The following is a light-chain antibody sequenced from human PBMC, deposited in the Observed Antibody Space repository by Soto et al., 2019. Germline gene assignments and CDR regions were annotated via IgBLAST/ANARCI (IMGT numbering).Light chain of an antibody. CDR1: QSISTY. CDR3: QQRSTLYYT. V-gene: IGKV1-39*01. J-gene: IGKJ2*01. CDR2: AAS. Sequence: DIQMTQSPSSLSASVGDRVIITCRASQSISTYLNWYQQSPGKAPKLLIYAASTLHSGVPSRFSGSGSGTDFTLTIRGLQPEDFVTYYCQQRSTLYYTFGQGTKVDIK.